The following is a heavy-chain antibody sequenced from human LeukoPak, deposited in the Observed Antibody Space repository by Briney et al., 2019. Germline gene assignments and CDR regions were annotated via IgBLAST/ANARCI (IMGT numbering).Heavy chain of an antibody. CDR3: ARVAWPDAFDI. CDR2: ISSSSGDT. CDR1: GFTFNSYA. V-gene: IGHV3-23*01. D-gene: IGHD5-24*01. J-gene: IGHJ3*02. Sequence: GGSLRLSCAASGFTFNSYAMGWVRQAPGKGLEWVSTISSSSGDTYYADSVKGRLTVSRDNSKNTLYLQMNGLRAEDTAVYYCARVAWPDAFDIWGQGTMVTVS.